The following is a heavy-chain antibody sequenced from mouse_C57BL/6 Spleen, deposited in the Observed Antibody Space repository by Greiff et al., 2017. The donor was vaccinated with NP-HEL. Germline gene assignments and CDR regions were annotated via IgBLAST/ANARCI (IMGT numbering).Heavy chain of an antibody. Sequence: EVKLMESEGGLVQPGSSMKLSCTASGFTFSDYYMAWVRQVPEKGLEWVANINYDGSSTYYLDSLKSRFIISSDNAKNILYLQMSSLKSEDTATYYCAIEGGGIYDGYYDYDAMDYWGQGTSVTVSS. CDR2: INYDGSST. V-gene: IGHV5-16*01. J-gene: IGHJ4*01. CDR3: AIEGGGIYDGYYDYDAMDY. CDR1: GFTFSDYY. D-gene: IGHD2-3*01.